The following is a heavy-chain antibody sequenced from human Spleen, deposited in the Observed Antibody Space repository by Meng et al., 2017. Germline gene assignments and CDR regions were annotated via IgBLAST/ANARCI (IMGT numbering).Heavy chain of an antibody. V-gene: IGHV3-23*01. D-gene: IGHD2-15*01. CDR1: GFTLRNYG. Sequence: GGSLRLSCRTSGFTLRNYGMSWVRQAPGKGLEWVATISNNDGRTHYADSVMGRFTISRDDFKNTLYLQVSSLRAEDTAVYYCARDCCSEIGPIDYWGQGTRVTGSS. CDR3: ARDCCSEIGPIDY. CDR2: ISNNDGRT. J-gene: IGHJ4*02.